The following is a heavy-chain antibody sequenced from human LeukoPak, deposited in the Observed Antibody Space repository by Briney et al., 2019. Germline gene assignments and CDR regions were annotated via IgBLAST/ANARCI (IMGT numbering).Heavy chain of an antibody. CDR1: GFTFSIHW. V-gene: IGHV3-7*01. CDR2: IKPDGNDK. Sequence: GGSLRLSCVASGFTFSIHWMTWVRQAPGKGLEWVATIKPDGNDKFFVDSVKGRFTISRDNAKNSLYLQMNSLRAEDTAVYYCARMSPPFSTWGQGTLVTVSS. CDR3: ARMSPPFST. J-gene: IGHJ5*02.